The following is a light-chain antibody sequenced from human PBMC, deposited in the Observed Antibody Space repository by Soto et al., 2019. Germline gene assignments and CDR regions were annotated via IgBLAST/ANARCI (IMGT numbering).Light chain of an antibody. J-gene: IGLJ1*01. CDR1: SSNIGAGFG. CDR2: DHA. Sequence: QSFLTQPPSVSGAPGQRVTISCSGSSSNIGAGFGVHWYQQLPGTAPKLLIFDHANRPSGVPDRFSGSKSGTSASLAITGLQAEDEADYYCQSYDSSLRGSVFGTGTKVTVL. CDR3: QSYDSSLRGSV. V-gene: IGLV1-40*01.